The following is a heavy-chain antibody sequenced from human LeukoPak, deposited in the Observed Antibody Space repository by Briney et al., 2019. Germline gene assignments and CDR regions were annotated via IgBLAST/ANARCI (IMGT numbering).Heavy chain of an antibody. CDR1: GFISTDYD. CDR3: ARDAAVQQLGYYYYYMDV. V-gene: IGHV3-11*04. CDR2: FTNIGSSD. J-gene: IGHJ6*03. D-gene: IGHD6-13*01. Sequence: GGSLRLSCVISGFISTDYDMSWIRQVPGKGLEWISYFTNIGSSDYYADSVKGRFTISRDNAKNSLYLQMNSLRAEDTAVYYCARDAAVQQLGYYYYYMDVWGKGTTVTVSS.